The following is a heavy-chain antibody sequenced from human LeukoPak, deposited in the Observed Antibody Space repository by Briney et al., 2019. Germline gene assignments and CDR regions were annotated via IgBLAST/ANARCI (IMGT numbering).Heavy chain of an antibody. CDR1: GYSFTSYW. V-gene: IGHV5-51*01. D-gene: IGHD2-2*01. CDR2: IYPGDSDT. CDR3: ARRKLGYCSSTSCPGIDY. J-gene: IGHJ4*02. Sequence: PGESLKISCKGSGYSFTSYWIGWVRQMPGKGLEWMGIIYPGDSDTRYSPSFQGQVTISADKSISTAYLQWGSLKASDTAMYYCARRKLGYCSSTSCPGIDYWGQGTLVTVSS.